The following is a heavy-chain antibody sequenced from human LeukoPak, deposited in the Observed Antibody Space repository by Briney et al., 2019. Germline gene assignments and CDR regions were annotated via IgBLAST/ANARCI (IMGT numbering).Heavy chain of an antibody. CDR3: ARDGSIAALWGWYYFDY. Sequence: PGGSLRLSCAASGFTVSSNYMSWVRQAPGKGLEWVSVIYSGGSTYYADSVKGRFTISRDNSKNTLYLQMNSLRAEDTAVYYCARDGSIAALWGWYYFDYWGQGTLVTVSS. CDR1: GFTVSSNY. D-gene: IGHD6-6*01. CDR2: IYSGGST. J-gene: IGHJ4*02. V-gene: IGHV3-53*05.